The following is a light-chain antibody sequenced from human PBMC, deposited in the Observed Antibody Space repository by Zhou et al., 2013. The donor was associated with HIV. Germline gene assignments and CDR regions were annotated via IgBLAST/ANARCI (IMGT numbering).Light chain of an antibody. V-gene: IGKV1-12*01. J-gene: IGKJ2*01. CDR1: QGLTNW. CDR2: AAS. Sequence: DIQMTQSPSFVYASVGDRVTITCRASQGLTNWLAWYQQHPGKAPKLLIYAASVLESGVSSRFSGSGSGTDFTLTISNLQPEDFATYYCQQAYGFPYTFGQGTKLEIK. CDR3: QQAYGFPYT.